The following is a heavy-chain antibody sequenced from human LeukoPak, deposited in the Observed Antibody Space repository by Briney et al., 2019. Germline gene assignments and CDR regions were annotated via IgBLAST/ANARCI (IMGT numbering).Heavy chain of an antibody. CDR1: GYTFTGYY. Sequence: ASVKVSCKASGYTFTGYYMHWVRQAPGQGLEWTGWINPNSGGTNYAQKFQGRVTMTRDTSISTAYMELSRLRSDDTAVYYCARMTIDIVVVPAAILYDYWGQGTLVTVSS. CDR2: INPNSGGT. J-gene: IGHJ4*02. D-gene: IGHD2-2*01. CDR3: ARMTIDIVVVPAAILYDY. V-gene: IGHV1-2*02.